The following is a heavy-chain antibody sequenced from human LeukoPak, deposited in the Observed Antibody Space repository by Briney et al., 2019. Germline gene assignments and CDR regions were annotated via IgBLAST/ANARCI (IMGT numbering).Heavy chain of an antibody. V-gene: IGHV3-7*01. J-gene: IGHJ6*03. CDR1: GFTFSSYW. D-gene: IGHD3-16*02. Sequence: GGSLRLSCAASGFTFSSYWMSWVRQAPGKGLEWVANIKQDGSEKYYVDSVKGRFTISRDNAKNSLYLQMNSLRAEDTAVYYCARVIYPYYYYMDVWGKGTTVTVSS. CDR2: IKQDGSEK. CDR3: ARVIYPYYYYMDV.